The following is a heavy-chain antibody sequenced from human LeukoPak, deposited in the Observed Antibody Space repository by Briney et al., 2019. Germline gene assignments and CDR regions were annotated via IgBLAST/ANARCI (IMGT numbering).Heavy chain of an antibody. CDR2: TNVGNDYT. CDR3: ARDDFSTYPGLNYFDY. CDR1: GYTFTTYA. J-gene: IGHJ4*02. V-gene: IGHV1-3*01. Sequence: GASVKVSCRASGYTFTTYAINWVRQAPGQRLEWMGWTNVGNDYTESSQKFQDRFIITSDPSATTVYMELSSLRSEDTAVYYCARDDFSTYPGLNYFDYWGQGSLVTVSS. D-gene: IGHD4-11*01.